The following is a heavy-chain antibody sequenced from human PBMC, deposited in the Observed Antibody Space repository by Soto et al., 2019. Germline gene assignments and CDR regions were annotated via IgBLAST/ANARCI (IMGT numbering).Heavy chain of an antibody. CDR2: IYSGGST. CDR1: GFTVSSNY. J-gene: IGHJ6*02. Sequence: GGSLRLSCAASGFTVSSNYMSWVRQAPGKGLEWVSVIYSGGSTYYADSVKGRFTISRDNSKNTLYLQMNSLRAEDTAVYYCARDNVAVAGHRVYYYYYGMDVWGQGTTVTVSS. CDR3: ARDNVAVAGHRVYYYYYGMDV. V-gene: IGHV3-53*01. D-gene: IGHD6-19*01.